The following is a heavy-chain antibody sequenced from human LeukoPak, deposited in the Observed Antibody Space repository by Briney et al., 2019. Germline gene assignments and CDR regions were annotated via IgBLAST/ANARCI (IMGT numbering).Heavy chain of an antibody. V-gene: IGHV3-30*18. Sequence: PGGSLRLSCAASGFTFSSYGMHWVRQAPCKGLECVAVISYDGSNKYYADSVKGRFTISRDNSKNTLYLQMNSLRAEDTAVYYCAKDHPAGIVVVAATQGFDYWGQGTLVTVSS. D-gene: IGHD2-15*01. CDR3: AKDHPAGIVVVAATQGFDY. J-gene: IGHJ4*02. CDR2: ISYDGSNK. CDR1: GFTFSSYG.